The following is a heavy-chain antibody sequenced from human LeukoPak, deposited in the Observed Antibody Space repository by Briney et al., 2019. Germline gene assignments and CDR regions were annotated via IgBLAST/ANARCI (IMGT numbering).Heavy chain of an antibody. CDR3: AREDPQTTVPEGMDV. CDR1: GGSISYYY. CDR2: IYYSGTT. J-gene: IGHJ6*02. D-gene: IGHD4-17*01. Sequence: PSETLSLTCTVSGGSISYYYWSWIRQSPGKGLEWMGYIYYSGTTNYNPSLKGRVTISVDPSKNQFSLQLRSVTDADTAVYYCAREDPQTTVPEGMDVWGQGTTVTVSS. V-gene: IGHV4-59*01.